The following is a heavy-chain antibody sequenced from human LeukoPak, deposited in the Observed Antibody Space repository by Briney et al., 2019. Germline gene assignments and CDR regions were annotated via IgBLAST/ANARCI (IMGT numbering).Heavy chain of an antibody. D-gene: IGHD3-22*01. V-gene: IGHV1-3*03. CDR2: INAGNGNT. J-gene: IGHJ4*02. CDR3: ASSLSLDNYDSSGFRV. CDR1: GYTFTSYA. Sequence: GASVKVSCKASGYTFTSYAMHWVRQAPGQRLEWMGWINAGNGNTKYSQEFQGRVTITRDTSASTAYMELSSLRSEDMAVYYCASSLSLDNYDSSGFRVWGQGTLVTVSS.